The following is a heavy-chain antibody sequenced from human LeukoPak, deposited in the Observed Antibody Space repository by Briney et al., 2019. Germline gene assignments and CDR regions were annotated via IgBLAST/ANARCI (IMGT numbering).Heavy chain of an antibody. Sequence: KPSETLSLTCTVSGFSISSGYYWGWIRQPPGKGLEWIGSIYHSGSTYYNPSLKSRVTISVDTSKNQFSLKLSSVTAADTAVYYCASLYCSSTSCYTGAEYFQHWGQGTLVTVSS. CDR2: IYHSGST. CDR3: ASLYCSSTSCYTGAEYFQH. V-gene: IGHV4-38-2*02. D-gene: IGHD2-2*02. J-gene: IGHJ1*01. CDR1: GFSISSGYY.